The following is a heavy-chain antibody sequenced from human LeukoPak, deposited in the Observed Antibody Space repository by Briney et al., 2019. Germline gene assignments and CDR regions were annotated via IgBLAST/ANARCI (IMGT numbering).Heavy chain of an antibody. Sequence: GGSLRLSCAASGFTFSSYGMHWVRQAPGKGLEWVAVIWYDASNKYYADSVKGRFTISRDNSKNTLYLQMNSLRAEDTAVYYCARGYCSTASCSGGDAFDIWGQGTMVTVSS. CDR1: GFTFSSYG. J-gene: IGHJ3*02. V-gene: IGHV3-33*01. CDR2: IWYDASNK. D-gene: IGHD2-2*01. CDR3: ARGYCSTASCSGGDAFDI.